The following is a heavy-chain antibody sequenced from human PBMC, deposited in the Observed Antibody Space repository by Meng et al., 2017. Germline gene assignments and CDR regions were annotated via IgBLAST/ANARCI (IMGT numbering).Heavy chain of an antibody. CDR1: GFTFGRYS. CDR3: ARDLPPSYFDY. CDR2: ISGGGSYI. J-gene: IGHJ4*02. V-gene: IGHV3-21*01. Sequence: GGSLRLSCAASGFTFGRYSIHWVRQAPGKGLEWVSSISGGGSYIYYADSVRGRFTISRDNARNSLYLRMNSLRVEDTAVYYCARDLPPSYFDYWGQGTLVTVSS.